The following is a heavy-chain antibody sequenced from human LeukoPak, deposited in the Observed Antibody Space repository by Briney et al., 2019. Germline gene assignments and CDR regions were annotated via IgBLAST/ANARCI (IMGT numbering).Heavy chain of an antibody. Sequence: GGSLRLSCAASGFTFSSYAMHWVRQAPGKGLEWVAVISYDGSNKYYADSVKGRFTISRDNSKNTLYLQMNSLRAEDTAVYYCAKDSKYDSSGYYHERKYYYYMDVWGKGTTVTISS. D-gene: IGHD3-22*01. CDR3: AKDSKYDSSGYYHERKYYYYMDV. CDR1: GFTFSSYA. V-gene: IGHV3-30*04. CDR2: ISYDGSNK. J-gene: IGHJ6*03.